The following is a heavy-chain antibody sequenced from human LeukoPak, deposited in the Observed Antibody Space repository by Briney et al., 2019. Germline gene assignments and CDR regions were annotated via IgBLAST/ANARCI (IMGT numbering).Heavy chain of an antibody. D-gene: IGHD3-9*01. V-gene: IGHV1-69*13. CDR3: ARGPSHYDILTGYYLYYYYYGMDV. J-gene: IGHJ6*02. CDR2: IIPIFGTA. Sequence: RASVTVSCKASGGTFSSYAISWVRQAPGQGLEWMGGIIPIFGTANYAQKFQGRVTITADESTSTAYMELSSLRSEDTAVYYCARGPSHYDILTGYYLYYYYYGMDVWGQGTTVTVSS. CDR1: GGTFSSYA.